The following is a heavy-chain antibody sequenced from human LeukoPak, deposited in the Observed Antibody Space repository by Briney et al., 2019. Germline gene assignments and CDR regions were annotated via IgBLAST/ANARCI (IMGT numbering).Heavy chain of an antibody. CDR2: IYHSGST. J-gene: IGHJ5*02. CDR3: ASENISHGFGPNYFDP. D-gene: IGHD4/OR15-4a*01. V-gene: IGHV4-59*01. Sequence: SETLSLTCTVSVGSISSYYWSWIRQPPGKGLEWIGYIYHSGSTKYNPSFKSRVTISIDTSKNQFSLKLTSVTAADTAVYYCASENISHGFGPNYFDPWGQGTLVTVSS. CDR1: VGSISSYY.